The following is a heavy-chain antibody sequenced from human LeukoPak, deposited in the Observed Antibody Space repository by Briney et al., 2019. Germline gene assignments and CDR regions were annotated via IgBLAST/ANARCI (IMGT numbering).Heavy chain of an antibody. D-gene: IGHD3-16*01. CDR2: IKQDGSGK. CDR1: GFTFTTYW. Sequence: GGSLRLSCAASGFTFTTYWMSWARQAPGKGLEWVANIKQDGSGKYYVDSVKGRFIISRDNAISSLYLQLNSLRAEDTAVYYCARGGGNFDYWGQGTLVTVSS. J-gene: IGHJ4*02. CDR3: ARGGGNFDY. V-gene: IGHV3-7*01.